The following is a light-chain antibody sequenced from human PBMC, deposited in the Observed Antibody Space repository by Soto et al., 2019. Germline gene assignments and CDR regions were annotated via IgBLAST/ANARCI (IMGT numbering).Light chain of an antibody. CDR1: QSVNSN. J-gene: IGKJ4*01. V-gene: IGKV3-11*01. Sequence: EIVMTQSPATLSVSPGERATLSCRAGQSVNSNLAWYQQKLGQAPRVLIYGAYTRATGIPARFSGSGSGTDFTLIISSLEPEDFAVYYCQQRANWPLTFGGGTKVDI. CDR2: GAY. CDR3: QQRANWPLT.